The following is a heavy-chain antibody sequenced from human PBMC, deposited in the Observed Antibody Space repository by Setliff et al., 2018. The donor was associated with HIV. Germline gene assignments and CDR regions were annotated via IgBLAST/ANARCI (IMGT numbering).Heavy chain of an antibody. CDR3: ARPALGIGGGSRFDN. V-gene: IGHV4-31*03. CDR1: GGSIRSNDYY. J-gene: IGHJ4*02. Sequence: SETLSLTCTVSGGSIRSNDYYWTWTRQHPGKGLEWIGYIYYSGSTFYNPSLKSRLTISVDTSKNQFSLKLRSVTAADTAVYYCARPALGIGGGSRFDNWGQGTRVTVSS. CDR2: IYYSGST. D-gene: IGHD3-10*01.